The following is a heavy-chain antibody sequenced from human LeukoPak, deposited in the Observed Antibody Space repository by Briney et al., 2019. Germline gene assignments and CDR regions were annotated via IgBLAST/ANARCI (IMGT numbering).Heavy chain of an antibody. D-gene: IGHD3-3*01. CDR1: GFTFSTYA. CDR2: ISGSGGST. Sequence: GGSLRLSCAASGFTFSTYAMTWVRQAPGKGLEWVSAISGSGGSTYYADSVKGRFTISRDNSRNTLYLQMNSLRVEDTAVYYCAKQYYNFWSGWVNWGQGTLVTVSS. J-gene: IGHJ4*02. CDR3: AKQYYNFWSGWVN. V-gene: IGHV3-23*01.